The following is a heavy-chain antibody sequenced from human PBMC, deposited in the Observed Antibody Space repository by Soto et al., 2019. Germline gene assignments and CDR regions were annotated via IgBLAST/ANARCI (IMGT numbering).Heavy chain of an antibody. Sequence: QVQLQQWGAGLLKPSETLSLTCAVYGGSFSGYYWSWIRQPPGKGLEWIGEINHSGSTNYNPSLKSRIPISVDTSTNQFSLKLSSVTAADTAVYYCARRIGLRGAFDIWGQGTMVTVSS. J-gene: IGHJ3*02. D-gene: IGHD5-12*01. CDR3: ARRIGLRGAFDI. CDR1: GGSFSGYY. CDR2: INHSGST. V-gene: IGHV4-34*01.